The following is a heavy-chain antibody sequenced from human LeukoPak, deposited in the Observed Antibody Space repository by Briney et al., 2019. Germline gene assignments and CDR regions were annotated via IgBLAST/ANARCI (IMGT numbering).Heavy chain of an antibody. CDR1: GFTFSSFA. J-gene: IGHJ1*01. Sequence: GGSLRLSCAASGFTFSSFAMSWVRQAPGKGLEWVSNIRGSGDGTSTYYADSVKGRFTISRDNSNNMLYLQMNSLRAEDTAVYYCTXXXXXXVFGGQXXLVAVSS. D-gene: IGHD3-3*01. V-gene: IGHV3-23*01. CDR2: IRGSGDGTST. CDR3: TXXXXXXVF.